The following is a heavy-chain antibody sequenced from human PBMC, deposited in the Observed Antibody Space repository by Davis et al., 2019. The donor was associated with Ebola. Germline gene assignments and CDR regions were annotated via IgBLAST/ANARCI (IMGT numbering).Heavy chain of an antibody. CDR2: ISTYTDNT. V-gene: IGHV1-18*04. Sequence: ASVKVSCKASGYTFTSYGISWVRQAPGQGLEWMGRISTYTDNTNYAQKLQGRVTMTTDTSTGTAYMELRSLRSDDTAVYYCARAAFGELLEPFDYWGQGTLVTVSS. J-gene: IGHJ4*02. CDR1: GYTFTSYG. CDR3: ARAAFGELLEPFDY. D-gene: IGHD3-10*01.